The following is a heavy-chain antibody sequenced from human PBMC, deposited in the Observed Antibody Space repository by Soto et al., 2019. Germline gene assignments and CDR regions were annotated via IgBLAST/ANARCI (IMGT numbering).Heavy chain of an antibody. Sequence: SETLSLTCTVSGGSIRNYYWSWIRQPPGKGLEWIGYVYSSGITHYNPSLQSRVTISADTSKNQVSLKVNSVTAADTAVYYCARDHPHSYGVYYFDPWGQGTLVTVSS. D-gene: IGHD5-18*01. CDR3: ARDHPHSYGVYYFDP. CDR2: VYSSGIT. V-gene: IGHV4-59*01. J-gene: IGHJ4*02. CDR1: GGSIRNYY.